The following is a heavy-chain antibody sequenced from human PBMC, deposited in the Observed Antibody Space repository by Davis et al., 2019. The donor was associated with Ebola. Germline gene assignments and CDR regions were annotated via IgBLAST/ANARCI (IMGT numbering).Heavy chain of an antibody. D-gene: IGHD6-6*01. CDR1: GGSFSGYY. J-gene: IGHJ6*02. V-gene: IGHV4-34*01. CDR2: INHSGST. Sequence: MPSETLSLTCAVYGGSFSGYYWSWIRQPPGKGLGWIGEINHSGSTNYNPSLKSRVTISVDTSKNQFSLKLSSVTAADTAVYYCARSSIAARPGYYYGMDVWGQGTTVTVSS. CDR3: ARSSIAARPGYYYGMDV.